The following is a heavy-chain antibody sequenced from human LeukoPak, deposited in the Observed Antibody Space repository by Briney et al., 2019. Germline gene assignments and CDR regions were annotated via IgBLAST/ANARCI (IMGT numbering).Heavy chain of an antibody. CDR3: AMGNYGDYSDY. J-gene: IGHJ4*01. D-gene: IGHD4-17*01. CDR1: GFTFSSYA. Sequence: PGGTLRLSCAASGFTFSSYAMSWVREAPGKGLEWVSAISGSGGSTYYADSVKGRFPISRDNSKNTLYLQMNSLRAEDTAVYYCAMGNYGDYSDYWGQGTMVTVSS. V-gene: IGHV3-23*01. CDR2: ISGSGGST.